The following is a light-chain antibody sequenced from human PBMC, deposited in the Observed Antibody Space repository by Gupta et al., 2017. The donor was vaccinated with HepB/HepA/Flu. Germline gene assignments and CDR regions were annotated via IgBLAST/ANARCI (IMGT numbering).Light chain of an antibody. J-gene: IGKJ1*01. V-gene: IGKV3-15*01. CDR3: QEYNNWPSWT. CDR1: QSVSIN. Sequence: EILMTQSPATLSVSPGERATLSCRASQSVSINLAWYQQKPGQAPRLLIYGASTRATGIPARFSGSGYRTEFTLTISSRQSEDFAVYYCQEYNNWPSWTFGQGTKVEIK. CDR2: GAS.